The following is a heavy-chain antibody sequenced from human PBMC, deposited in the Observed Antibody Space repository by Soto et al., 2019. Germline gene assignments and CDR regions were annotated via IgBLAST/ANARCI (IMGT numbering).Heavy chain of an antibody. J-gene: IGHJ4*01. V-gene: IGHV4-59*08. Sequence: PSETLSLTCTVTGDSMNIHYWSWLRQPPGKALEWMGYVYFTGSTNYSPSLESRLTILVDTSKNQFSLKLTSVTAADTAVYYCASFPVIPGRDSPLIFDYWGQGTLVT. CDR1: GDSMNIHY. CDR2: VYFTGST. CDR3: ASFPVIPGRDSPLIFDY. D-gene: IGHD3-22*01.